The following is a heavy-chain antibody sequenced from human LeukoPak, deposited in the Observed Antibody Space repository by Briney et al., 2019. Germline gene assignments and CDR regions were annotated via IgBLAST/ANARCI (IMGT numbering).Heavy chain of an antibody. CDR2: IYYSGST. D-gene: IGHD3-3*01. CDR3: ARLTRGWDDY. Sequence: SETLSLTCTVSGGSISSSSYYWGWIRQPPGKGLEWIGSIYYSGSTYYNPSLKSRVTISVDTSKNQFSLKLSSVTAADAAVYYCARLTRGWDDYWGQGTLVTVSS. J-gene: IGHJ4*02. CDR1: GGSISSSSYY. V-gene: IGHV4-39*01.